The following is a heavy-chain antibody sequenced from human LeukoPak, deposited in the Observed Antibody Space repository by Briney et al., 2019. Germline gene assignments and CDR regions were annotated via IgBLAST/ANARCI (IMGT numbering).Heavy chain of an antibody. CDR2: IYPGDSDT. V-gene: IGHV5-51*01. Sequence: GESPKISCKGSGYSFTSYWIGWVRQLPGKGLEWMGIIYPGDSDTRYSPSFQGQVTISADKSISTAYLQWSSLKATDTAMYYCARSSDDGFYNYYGMDVWGQGTTVTVSS. D-gene: IGHD3-3*01. CDR3: ARSSDDGFYNYYGMDV. J-gene: IGHJ6*02. CDR1: GYSFTSYW.